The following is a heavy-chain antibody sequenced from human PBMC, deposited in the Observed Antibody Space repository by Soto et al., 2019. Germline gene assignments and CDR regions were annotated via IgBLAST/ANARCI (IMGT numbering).Heavy chain of an antibody. CDR3: ARQFGGTTRDY. CDR2: IYYSGST. CDR1: GGSISSYY. V-gene: IGHV4-59*08. D-gene: IGHD1-7*01. J-gene: IGHJ4*02. Sequence: SETLSLTCTVSGGSISSYYWSWIRQPPGKGLEWIGYIYYSGSTNYNPSLKSRVTISVDTSKNQFSLKLSSVTAADTAVYYCARQFGGTTRDYWGQGTLVTVSS.